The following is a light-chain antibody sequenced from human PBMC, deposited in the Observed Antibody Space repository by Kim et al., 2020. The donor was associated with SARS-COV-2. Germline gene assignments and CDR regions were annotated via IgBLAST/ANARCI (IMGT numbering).Light chain of an antibody. J-gene: IGLJ1*01. V-gene: IGLV1-44*01. CDR3: ATWDDSLNAYV. CDR1: TSTVGPNP. CDR2: GNN. Sequence: GQRVSLSCSGSTSTVGPNPVNWYQAVPGTAPKLVVYGNNQRPSGVPDRFSGSKSGTSASLAISGLHSEDGADYYCATWDDSLNAYVFGSGTKVTVL.